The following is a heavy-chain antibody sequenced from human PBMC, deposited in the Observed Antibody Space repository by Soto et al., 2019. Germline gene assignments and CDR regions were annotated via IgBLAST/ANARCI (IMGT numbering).Heavy chain of an antibody. J-gene: IGHJ4*02. CDR2: ISGSGGSA. CDR3: ARRTSGWYLDY. CDR1: GFTFSSYA. D-gene: IGHD6-19*01. V-gene: IGHV3-23*01. Sequence: EVQLLESGGGLVQPGGSLRLSCAASGFTFSSYAMSWVRQAPGKGLEWVSTISGSGGSAYYADSVKGRLTISRDNSKNTLYLQMNSLRAEDTAAYYCARRTSGWYLDYWGQGTLVTVSS.